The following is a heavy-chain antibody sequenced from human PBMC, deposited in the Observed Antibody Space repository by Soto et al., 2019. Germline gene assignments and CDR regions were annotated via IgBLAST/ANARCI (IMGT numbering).Heavy chain of an antibody. Sequence: SAKVSLKASGFAFTGYYIHWLRQAPGQGLEWMGWINAHSGGTEYAQKFQGRVTLTRDTSIATAYLTLTSLTSDDTALYYCAKDLTRQLAYWLDPWGQGTQVTVSS. J-gene: IGHJ5*02. CDR1: GFAFTGYY. D-gene: IGHD6-6*01. CDR3: AKDLTRQLAYWLDP. V-gene: IGHV1-2*02. CDR2: INAHSGGT.